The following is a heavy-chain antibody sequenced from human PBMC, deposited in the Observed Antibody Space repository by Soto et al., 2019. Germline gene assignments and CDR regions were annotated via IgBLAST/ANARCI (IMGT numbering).Heavy chain of an antibody. CDR2: IYYSGNT. CDR1: GGSISNAAYY. CDR3: ARVYGSGSYYFDY. J-gene: IGHJ4*02. D-gene: IGHD3-10*01. V-gene: IGHV4-39*01. Sequence: SETLSLTCTVSGGSISNAAYYWGWIRQPPGKGLECIGIIYYSGNTYYSPSLKSRVTMSVDTSKNQFSLKLSSVSAADTSIYYCARVYGSGSYYFDYWGQGTLVSVSS.